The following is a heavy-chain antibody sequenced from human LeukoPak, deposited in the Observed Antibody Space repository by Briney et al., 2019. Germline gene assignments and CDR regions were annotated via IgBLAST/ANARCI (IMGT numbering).Heavy chain of an antibody. D-gene: IGHD6-19*01. J-gene: IGHJ4*02. Sequence: GGSLRLSCAASGFTFSSYGMHWVRQTPGKGLEWVAVISYDGSNKYYTDSVRGRFTISRDNSKNTLYLQMNSLRAEDTAVYYCAKASASGWTVGYYFDYWGQGTLVTASS. V-gene: IGHV3-30*18. CDR3: AKASASGWTVGYYFDY. CDR1: GFTFSSYG. CDR2: ISYDGSNK.